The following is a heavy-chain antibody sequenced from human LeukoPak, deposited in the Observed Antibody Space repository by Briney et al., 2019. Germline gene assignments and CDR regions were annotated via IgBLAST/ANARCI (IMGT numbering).Heavy chain of an antibody. V-gene: IGHV1-69*13. CDR2: IIPIFGTP. Sequence: SVKVSCKASGGSFSNYAISWVRQAPGQGLQWMGGIIPIFGTPNYAQKFQGRVTITADESTSTAYMELSSLRSEDTAVYYCARDRYYDSGGYFSAEDFDHWGQGTLVTVSS. CDR1: GGSFSNYA. J-gene: IGHJ4*02. CDR3: ARDRYYDSGGYFSAEDFDH. D-gene: IGHD3-22*01.